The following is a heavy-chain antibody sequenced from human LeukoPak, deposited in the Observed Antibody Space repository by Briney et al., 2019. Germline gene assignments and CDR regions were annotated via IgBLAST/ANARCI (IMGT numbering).Heavy chain of an antibody. Sequence: ASVKVSCKASGYTFTGYYMHWVRQAPGQGLEWMGWINPNSGGTNYAQKFQGRVTMTRDTSISTAYMELSRLRSDDTAVYYCVRDQGLLLYPGSLDFDYWGQGTLVTVSS. CDR3: VRDQGLLLYPGSLDFDY. CDR2: INPNSGGT. D-gene: IGHD2-2*02. V-gene: IGHV1-2*02. J-gene: IGHJ4*02. CDR1: GYTFTGYY.